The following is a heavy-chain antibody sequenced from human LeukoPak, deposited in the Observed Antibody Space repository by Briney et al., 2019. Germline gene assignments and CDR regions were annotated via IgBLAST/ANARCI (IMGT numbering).Heavy chain of an antibody. J-gene: IGHJ4*02. CDR3: ARGRGSTSRY. D-gene: IGHD5-12*01. Sequence: ASVKVSCKASVYTFSNYGITWVRQAPGQGLEWMGWITTDNGNTNYAQNLQGRVTMTTDTSTSTAYMELRSLRSDDTAVYYCARGRGSTSRYWGQGTLVPVSS. V-gene: IGHV1-18*01. CDR2: ITTDNGNT. CDR1: VYTFSNYG.